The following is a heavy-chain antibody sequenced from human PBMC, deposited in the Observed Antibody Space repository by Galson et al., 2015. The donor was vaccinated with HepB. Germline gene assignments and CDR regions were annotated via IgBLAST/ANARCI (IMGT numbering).Heavy chain of an antibody. CDR3: ARDYYSSSWYPSFDY. V-gene: IGHV3-21*01. J-gene: IGHJ4*02. D-gene: IGHD6-13*01. CDR1: GFTFSSYS. CDR2: ISSSSSYI. Sequence: SLRLSCAASGFTFSSYSMNWVRQAPGKGLEWVSSISSSSSYIYYADSVKGRFTISRDNAKNSLYLQMNSLRAEGTAVYYCARDYYSSSWYPSFDYWGQGTLVTVSS.